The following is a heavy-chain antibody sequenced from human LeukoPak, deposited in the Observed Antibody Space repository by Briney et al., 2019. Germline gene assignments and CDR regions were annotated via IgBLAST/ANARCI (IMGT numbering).Heavy chain of an antibody. D-gene: IGHD1-14*01. V-gene: IGHV5-51*01. Sequence: GESLKISCKGSGYTFTNYWIGWVRQMPGKGLEWMGVIYPGDSDTRYSPSFQGQVTISADKSISTAYLQWSSLKASDTAMYYCARTASFGGTTFGYWGQGTLVTVSS. CDR3: ARTASFGGTTFGY. CDR1: GYTFTNYW. J-gene: IGHJ4*02. CDR2: IYPGDSDT.